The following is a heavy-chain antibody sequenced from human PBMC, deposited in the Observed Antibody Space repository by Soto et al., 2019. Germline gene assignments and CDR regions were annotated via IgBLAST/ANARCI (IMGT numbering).Heavy chain of an antibody. V-gene: IGHV1-46*01. Sequence: QVQLVQSGAEVKKPGASVKVSCKASGYTFTSYYKHWVRQAPGQGLEWMGIINPGGGSTNYAQKFQARFTMPRDTSTSTVYMDLSSLRSEDTAVYYCARHLAAGDYWGQGTVVTVSS. CDR2: INPGGGST. D-gene: IGHD6-13*01. CDR1: GYTFTSYY. J-gene: IGHJ4*02. CDR3: ARHLAAGDY.